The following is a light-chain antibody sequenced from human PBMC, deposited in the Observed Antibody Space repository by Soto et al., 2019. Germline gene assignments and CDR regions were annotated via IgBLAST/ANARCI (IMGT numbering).Light chain of an antibody. CDR3: QKFNDWPRT. CDR2: GAS. V-gene: IGKV3-15*01. CDR1: QSVTSN. J-gene: IGKJ1*01. Sequence: MVMTQSPVTLSVSPGERATLSCRASQSVTSNLAWYQQKPGQASRLLIYGASTRATGIPARFSGSGSGTEFTLTISNLQSEDFAIYYCQKFNDWPRTFGQGTKVDIK.